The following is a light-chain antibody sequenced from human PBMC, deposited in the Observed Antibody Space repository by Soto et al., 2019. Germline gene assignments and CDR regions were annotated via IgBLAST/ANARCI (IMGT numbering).Light chain of an antibody. CDR1: QSVGSL. J-gene: IGKJ5*01. CDR2: RAS. V-gene: IGKV3-15*01. CDR3: QQYNEWPIT. Sequence: EIVMTQSPATLSVSPGEGATLSCGASQSVGSLLAWYQQKPGQAPRLLIYRASTRAAGLPDRFSGSGSGTEFTLTISSLQSEDFAVYYCQQYNEWPITFGQGTRLEIK.